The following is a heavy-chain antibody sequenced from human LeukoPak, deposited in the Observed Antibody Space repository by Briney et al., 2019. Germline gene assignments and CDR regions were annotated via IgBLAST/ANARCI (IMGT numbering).Heavy chain of an antibody. V-gene: IGHV1-2*02. Sequence: ASVKVSCKASGYTFTGYYMHWVRQAPGQGLEWMGWINPNSGGTNYAQKFQGRVTMTRDTSISTAYMELSRLRSADTAVYYCARDAGNTATDFDYWGQGTLVTVSS. CDR2: INPNSGGT. CDR3: ARDAGNTATDFDY. D-gene: IGHD5-18*01. J-gene: IGHJ4*02. CDR1: GYTFTGYY.